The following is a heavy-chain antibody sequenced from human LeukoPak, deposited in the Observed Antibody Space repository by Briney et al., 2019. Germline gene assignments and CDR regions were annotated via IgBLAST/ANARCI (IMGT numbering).Heavy chain of an antibody. Sequence: KSSETLSLTCTVSGGSISTYYWSWIRQPPGKGLEWIRYIYYNGATDYNPSLKSRVTISVDTSKNEFSLKLSSVTAADTALYYCARRTVTNGWFRIDYWGQGSLVIVSS. V-gene: IGHV4-59*08. D-gene: IGHD6-19*01. CDR1: GGSISTYY. CDR3: ARRTVTNGWFRIDY. J-gene: IGHJ4*02. CDR2: IYYNGAT.